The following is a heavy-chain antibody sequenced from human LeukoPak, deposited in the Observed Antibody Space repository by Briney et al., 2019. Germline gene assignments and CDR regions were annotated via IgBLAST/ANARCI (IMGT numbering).Heavy chain of an antibody. J-gene: IGHJ3*02. D-gene: IGHD3-10*01. CDR2: IYDTGRT. CDR1: VDSMFGYY. V-gene: IGHV4-59*01. CDR3: AKSNGYGLIDI. Sequence: SETLSLTCSVSVDSMFGYYWSWIRQPPGGGLEWIGYIYDTGRTNYSPSLESRVTISLDTSNKQFSLRLTSVTAADTAVYYCAKSNGYGLIDIWGQGTMVTVSS.